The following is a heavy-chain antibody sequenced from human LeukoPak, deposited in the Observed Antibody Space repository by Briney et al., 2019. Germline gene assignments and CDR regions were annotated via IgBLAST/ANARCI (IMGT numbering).Heavy chain of an antibody. CDR1: GFTFSSYS. CDR3: TYGSGSYANH. CDR2: ISSSSSTI. V-gene: IGHV3-48*01. J-gene: IGHJ5*02. D-gene: IGHD3-10*01. Sequence: GVSLRLSCAASGFTFSSYSMNWVRQAPGKGLEWVSYISSSSSTIYYADSVKGRFTISRDNAKNSLYLQMNSPRAEDTAVYYCTYGSGSYANHWGQGTLVTVSS.